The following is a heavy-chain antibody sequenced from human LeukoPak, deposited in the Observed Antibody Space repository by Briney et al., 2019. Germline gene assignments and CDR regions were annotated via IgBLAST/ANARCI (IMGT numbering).Heavy chain of an antibody. CDR2: INSDGTST. CDR3: ARQMVRGVIWLFDP. CDR1: GLTFSSYW. D-gene: IGHD3-10*01. V-gene: IGHV3-74*01. Sequence: GGSLRLSCAASGLTFSSYWMHWVRQAPGKGLVWVSRINSDGTSTSYADSVKGRFTISRDNAKKTLFLQMNRLRAEDTAVYYCARQMVRGVIWLFDPWGQGTLVTVPS. J-gene: IGHJ5*02.